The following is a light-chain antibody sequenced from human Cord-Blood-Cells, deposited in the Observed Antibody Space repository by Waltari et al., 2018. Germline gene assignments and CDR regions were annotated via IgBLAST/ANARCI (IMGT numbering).Light chain of an antibody. CDR3: SSYTSSSTWV. J-gene: IGLJ3*02. V-gene: IGLV2-14*01. CDR1: GSDVGGYNY. CDR2: DVS. Sequence: QSALTQPASVSGSPGQSITISCTGTGSDVGGYNYVSWYQQHPGKAPKLMIFDVSKRPSGVSNRFSGSKSGSTASLTISGLQAEDEADYYCSSYTSSSTWVFGGGTKLTVL.